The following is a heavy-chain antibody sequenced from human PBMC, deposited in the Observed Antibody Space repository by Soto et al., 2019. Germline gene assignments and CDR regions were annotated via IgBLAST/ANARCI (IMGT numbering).Heavy chain of an antibody. V-gene: IGHV1-18*01. CDR1: GYTFTSYG. CDR2: ISAYNCNT. CDR3: ARGHPGYDILTGYYYYDYMDV. Sequence: ASVRVSCKASGYTFTSYGISWVRQAPGQGLEWMGWISAYNCNTNYAQKLQGRVTMTTDTSTSTDYMELRSMRSDDTAVYYCARGHPGYDILTGYYYYDYMDVWGKGTTVTVSS. J-gene: IGHJ6*03. D-gene: IGHD3-9*01.